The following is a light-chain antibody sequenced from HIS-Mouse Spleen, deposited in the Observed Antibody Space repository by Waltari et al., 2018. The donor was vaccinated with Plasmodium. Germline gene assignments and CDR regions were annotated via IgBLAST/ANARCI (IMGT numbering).Light chain of an antibody. J-gene: IGLJ3*02. V-gene: IGLV3-10*01. CDR2: EDS. Sequence: SYELTQPPSVSVSPGQTARITCSGDALPKKYAYWYQQKSGPAPVLVPDEDSKRPSGIPEGFSGSSSGKMATLTISGAQVEDEADYYCYSTDSSGNHRVFGGGTKLTVL. CDR1: ALPKKY. CDR3: YSTDSSGNHRV.